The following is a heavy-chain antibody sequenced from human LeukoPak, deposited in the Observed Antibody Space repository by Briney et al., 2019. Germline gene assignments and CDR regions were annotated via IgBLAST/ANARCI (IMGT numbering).Heavy chain of an antibody. Sequence: SETLSLTCTVSGGSISSYYWSWIRQPPGKGLEWIGRIYTSGSTNYNPSLKSRVTMSVDTSKNQFSLKLSSVTAADTAVYYCARAGYYDSSGYPYYYYGMDVWGQGTTVTVSS. CDR1: GGSISSYY. CDR2: IYTSGST. J-gene: IGHJ6*02. V-gene: IGHV4-4*07. CDR3: ARAGYYDSSGYPYYYYGMDV. D-gene: IGHD3-22*01.